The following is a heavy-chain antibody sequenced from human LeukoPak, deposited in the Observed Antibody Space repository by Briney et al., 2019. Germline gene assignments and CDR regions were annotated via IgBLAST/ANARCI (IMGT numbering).Heavy chain of an antibody. CDR1: GYTFTSYY. Sequence: ASVKVSCKASGYTFTSYYMHWVRQAPGQGLEWMGIINPSGGSTSYAQKFQGRVTMTRDTSTSTVYMELSSLRSEDTAVCYCARDCALTSTSCYTPLNYWGQGTLVTVSS. CDR2: INPSGGST. CDR3: ARDCALTSTSCYTPLNY. D-gene: IGHD2-2*02. V-gene: IGHV1-46*01. J-gene: IGHJ4*02.